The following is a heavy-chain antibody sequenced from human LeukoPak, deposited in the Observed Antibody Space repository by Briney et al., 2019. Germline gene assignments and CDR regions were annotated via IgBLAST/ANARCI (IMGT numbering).Heavy chain of an antibody. V-gene: IGHV3-23*01. J-gene: IGHJ5*02. D-gene: IGHD5-24*01. Sequence: GGSLRLSCAASGFTLSSYDMSWVRQAPGKGLAWVSAISGRGGRTYYADSVKGRFTISRDDPKNTLYLQMNSLRAEDTAVYYCANNVYKNPEAWGQGTLGTASS. CDR3: ANNVYKNPEA. CDR1: GFTLSSYD. CDR2: ISGRGGRT.